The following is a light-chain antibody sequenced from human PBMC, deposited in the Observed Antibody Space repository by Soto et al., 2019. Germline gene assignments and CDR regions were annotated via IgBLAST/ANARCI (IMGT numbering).Light chain of an antibody. CDR1: QSVSSSY. Sequence: EMVRTQSPAALSVSPGERATLSCRAGQSVSSSYLAWYQQKPGQAPRLLIYGASSRATGIPDRFSGSGSGTDFTLTISRLEPEDFAVYYCQQYGSSPSITFGQGTRLE. J-gene: IGKJ5*01. CDR3: QQYGSSPSIT. V-gene: IGKV3-20*01. CDR2: GAS.